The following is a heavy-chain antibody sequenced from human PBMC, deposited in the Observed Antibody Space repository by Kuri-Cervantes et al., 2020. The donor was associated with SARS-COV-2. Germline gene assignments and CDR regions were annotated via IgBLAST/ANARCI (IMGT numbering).Heavy chain of an antibody. CDR1: GFTFSSYA. Sequence: GESLKISCAASGFTFSSYAMSWVRQAPGKGLERVSAISGSGDSTYQADSVKGRFIISRDNSKNTLYLQMNGLRVEDTAVYFCARDRGAFGGWFDPWGQGTLVTVSS. D-gene: IGHD3-16*01. CDR2: ISGSGDST. CDR3: ARDRGAFGGWFDP. V-gene: IGHV3-23*01. J-gene: IGHJ5*02.